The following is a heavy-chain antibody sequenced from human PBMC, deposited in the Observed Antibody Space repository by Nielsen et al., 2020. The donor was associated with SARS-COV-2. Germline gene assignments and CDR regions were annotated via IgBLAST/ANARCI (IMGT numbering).Heavy chain of an antibody. D-gene: IGHD3-10*01. Sequence: ESLKISCAASGFTFSSYAMSWVRQAPGKGLEWVSAISGSGGSTYYADSVKGRFTISRDNSKNTLYLQMNSLRAEDTAVYYCARDLYYYGPLDYWGQGTLVTVSS. CDR2: ISGSGGST. V-gene: IGHV3-23*01. CDR1: GFTFSSYA. J-gene: IGHJ4*02. CDR3: ARDLYYYGPLDY.